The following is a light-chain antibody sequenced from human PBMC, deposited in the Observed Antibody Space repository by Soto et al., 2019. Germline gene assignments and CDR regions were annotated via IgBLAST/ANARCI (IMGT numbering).Light chain of an antibody. V-gene: IGKV3-15*01. CDR2: GAS. CDR3: QDYNNWPFT. CDR1: QSVSSN. J-gene: IGKJ2*01. Sequence: ELVMTQSPATLSVSPGERATLSCRASQSVSSNLAWYQQKPGQAPTLLIYGASARATGIPARFSGSGSGTEFTFTISSLQSEDFAVYYCQDYNNWPFTFGQGTKLE.